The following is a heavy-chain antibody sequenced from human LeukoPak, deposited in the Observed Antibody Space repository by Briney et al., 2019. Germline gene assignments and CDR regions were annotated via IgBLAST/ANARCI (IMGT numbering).Heavy chain of an antibody. CDR1: VFTFSDYY. D-gene: IGHD3-22*01. CDR2: ICDSGRTV. J-gene: IGHJ4*02. V-gene: IGHV3-11*01. CDR3: ARDRLGDYDHSGYYDK. Sequence: PGGSLRLSCAAPVFTFSDYYMSWLRQAPGKGLEWVAYICDSGRTVYYAASVKGRFTISRDNAKNSVYLQMNSLRAEDTAVYYCARDRLGDYDHSGYYDKWGQGTLVTVSS.